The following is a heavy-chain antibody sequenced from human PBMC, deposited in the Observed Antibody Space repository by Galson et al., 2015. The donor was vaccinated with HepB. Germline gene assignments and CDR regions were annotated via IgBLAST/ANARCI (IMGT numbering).Heavy chain of an antibody. CDR1: GFKFTSYW. CDR2: IDYDGSDT. J-gene: IGHJ5*02. Sequence: SLRLSCAASGFKFTSYWMHWVRQAPGKGLVWVSRIDYDGSDTTYAETVRGRFTISRDNAKNVVYLQMNSLRDDDTAVYYCVRVGSGYTYGQFDLWGQGTLVAVSS. V-gene: IGHV3-74*01. D-gene: IGHD5-18*01. CDR3: VRVGSGYTYGQFDL.